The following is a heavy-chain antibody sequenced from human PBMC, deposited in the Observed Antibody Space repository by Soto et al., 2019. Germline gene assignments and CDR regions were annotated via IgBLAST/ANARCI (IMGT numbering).Heavy chain of an antibody. CDR2: IYHSGST. D-gene: IGHD3-10*01. CDR1: GGSISSGGYS. V-gene: IGHV4-30-2*01. Sequence: SETLSLTCAVSGGSISSGGYSWSWIRQPPGKGLEWIGYIYHSGSTYYNPSLKSRVTISVDRSKNQFSLKLSSVTAADTALYYFARGVTMVRGVIHTPYFDYWGQGTLVTVSS. J-gene: IGHJ4*02. CDR3: ARGVTMVRGVIHTPYFDY.